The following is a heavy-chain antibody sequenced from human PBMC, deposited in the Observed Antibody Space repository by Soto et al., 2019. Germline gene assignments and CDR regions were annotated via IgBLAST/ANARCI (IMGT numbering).Heavy chain of an antibody. J-gene: IGHJ6*02. Sequence: GGSLRLSCAASGFTFSSYEMNWVRQAPGKGLEWVSYISSSGSTIYYADSVKGRFTISRDNAKNSLYLQMNSLRAEDTAVYYCARAPYYCSSTSCYCGGMDVWGQGTTVTSP. CDR1: GFTFSSYE. CDR3: ARAPYYCSSTSCYCGGMDV. CDR2: ISSSGSTI. D-gene: IGHD2-2*01. V-gene: IGHV3-48*03.